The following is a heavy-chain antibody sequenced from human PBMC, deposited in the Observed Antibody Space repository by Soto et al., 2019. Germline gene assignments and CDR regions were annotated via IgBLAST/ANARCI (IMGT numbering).Heavy chain of an antibody. CDR2: ISNSDYTT. CDR1: GITLSDNY. Sequence: QVHLVASGGGLVKPGGSLRLSCVASGITLSDNYMTWIRRAPGTGLEWLSYISNSDYTTYSADSVKGRFTIARDNAKNSLYLQLNGLRVEDTAVYYCASGEWALDYWGQGSLVTVSS. V-gene: IGHV3-11*01. J-gene: IGHJ4*02. CDR3: ASGEWALDY. D-gene: IGHD7-27*01.